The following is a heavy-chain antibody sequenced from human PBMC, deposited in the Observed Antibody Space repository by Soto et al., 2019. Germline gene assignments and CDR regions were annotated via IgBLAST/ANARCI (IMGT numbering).Heavy chain of an antibody. CDR2: TDDTGST. CDR3: ARSYDYIWGSYRMNWFDP. D-gene: IGHD3-16*02. V-gene: IGHV4-59*01. CDR1: GDSISSSY. J-gene: IGHJ5*02. Sequence: SETLSLTCTVSGDSISSSYWNWIRQAPGKGLEWIGYTDDTGSTNYNPSLKSRVTISVDMSKNQYSLKLSSVTAADTAVYYCARSYDYIWGSYRMNWFDPWGQGTLVTVSS.